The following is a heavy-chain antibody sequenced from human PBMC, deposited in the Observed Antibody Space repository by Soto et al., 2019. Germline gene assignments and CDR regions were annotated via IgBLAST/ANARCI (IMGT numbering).Heavy chain of an antibody. Sequence: ASVKVSCKASGYTFTSYGISWVRQAPGQGLEWMGWISAYNGNTNYAQKLQGRVTMTTDTSTSTAYMGLRSLRSDDTAVYYCARDCGTSRYVTLWNYGMDVWGQGTTVTVSS. V-gene: IGHV1-18*01. J-gene: IGHJ6*02. CDR1: GYTFTSYG. CDR3: ARDCGTSRYVTLWNYGMDV. CDR2: ISAYNGNT. D-gene: IGHD2-2*01.